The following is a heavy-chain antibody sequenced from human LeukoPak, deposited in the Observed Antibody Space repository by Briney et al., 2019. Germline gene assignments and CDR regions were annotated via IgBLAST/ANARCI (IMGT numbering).Heavy chain of an antibody. V-gene: IGHV1-3*03. D-gene: IGHD6-19*01. CDR1: GYTFTDHY. J-gene: IGHJ4*02. CDR3: ARVVKYSSGPLTDLLPYYFDY. CDR2: INAGNGYT. Sequence: ASVKVSCKASGYTFTDHYMHWVRQAPGQRLEWMGWINAGNGYTKYSQEFQGRVTITRDTSASAAYMELSSLRSEDMAVYYCARVVKYSSGPLTDLLPYYFDYWGQGTLVTVSS.